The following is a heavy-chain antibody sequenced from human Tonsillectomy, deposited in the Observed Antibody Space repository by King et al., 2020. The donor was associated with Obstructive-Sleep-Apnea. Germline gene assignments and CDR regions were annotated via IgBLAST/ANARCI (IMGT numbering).Heavy chain of an antibody. D-gene: IGHD5-18*01. J-gene: IGHJ3*02. CDR1: GGSISSYY. CDR2: IYYSGRT. CDR3: ARRGVTVGTFDI. Sequence: VQLQESGPGLVKPSETLSLTCTVAGGSISSYYWRWIRQPPGKGLEWIGYIYYSGRTNYNPSLKSRVTISVDTSKNQFSLKLSSVSAADTAVYYCARRGVTVGTFDIWGQGTMVTVSS. V-gene: IGHV4-59*01.